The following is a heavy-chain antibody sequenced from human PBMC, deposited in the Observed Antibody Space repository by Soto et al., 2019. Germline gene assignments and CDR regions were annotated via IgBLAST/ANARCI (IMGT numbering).Heavy chain of an antibody. CDR1: GYTFSSYD. J-gene: IGHJ3*02. Sequence: VSSVKVSCKASGYTFSSYDINWVRQAPGQGLEWMGWITTYNGKTNYAQKVQGRVTMTTDTSTSTVYMELRSLRSDDTAVYYCARDGTRRAFDIWGQGTMVTVSS. D-gene: IGHD1-26*01. CDR2: ITTYNGKT. V-gene: IGHV1-18*01. CDR3: ARDGTRRAFDI.